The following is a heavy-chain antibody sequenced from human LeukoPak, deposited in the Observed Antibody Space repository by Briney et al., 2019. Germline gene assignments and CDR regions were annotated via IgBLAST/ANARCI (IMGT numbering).Heavy chain of an antibody. CDR3: AKVTGDGYNVDY. D-gene: IGHD5-24*01. CDR2: ISGSGGST. V-gene: IGHV3-23*01. CDR1: GFTFSSCA. J-gene: IGHJ4*02. Sequence: GGSLRLSCAASGFTFSSCAMSWVRQAPGKGLEWVSAISGSGGSTYYADSVKGRFTISRDNSKNTLYLQMNSLRAEDTAVYYCAKVTGDGYNVDYWGQGTLVTVSS.